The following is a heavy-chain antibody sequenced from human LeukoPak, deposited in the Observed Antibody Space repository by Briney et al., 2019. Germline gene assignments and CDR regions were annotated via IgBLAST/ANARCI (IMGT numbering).Heavy chain of an antibody. CDR2: ITWNGANI. CDR1: GFTFDGYA. D-gene: IGHD6-13*01. CDR3: AKDSQYSSSWFPHYYYTMDV. V-gene: IGHV3-9*01. Sequence: SLRLSCAASGFTFDGYAMQWVRQSPGKGLEWVSGITWNGANIGYADSVKGRFTISRDNAKNSLYLQMNSLRAEDTALYYCAKDSQYSSSWFPHYYYTMDVWGQGTTVTVSS. J-gene: IGHJ6*02.